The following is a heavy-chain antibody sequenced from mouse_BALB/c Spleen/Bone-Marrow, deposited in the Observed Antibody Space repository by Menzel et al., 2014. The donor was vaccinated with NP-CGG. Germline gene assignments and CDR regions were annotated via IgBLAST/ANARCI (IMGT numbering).Heavy chain of an antibody. CDR3: ARKVRYDGFEY. CDR2: INPSTGYT. Sequence: QVQLQQSGAELAKPGASVKMSCKASGYTFTSYWMHWVKQRPGQGLEWIGYINPSTGYTEYNQKFKDKATLTADKSSSTAYMQLSSRTSEDSAVYYSARKVRYDGFEYWGQGTTLTVS. V-gene: IGHV1-7*01. CDR1: GYTFTSYW. D-gene: IGHD2-14*01. J-gene: IGHJ2*01.